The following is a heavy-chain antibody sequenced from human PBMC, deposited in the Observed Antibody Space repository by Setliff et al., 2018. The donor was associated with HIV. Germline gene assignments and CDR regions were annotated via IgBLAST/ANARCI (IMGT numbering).Heavy chain of an antibody. D-gene: IGHD6-13*01. CDR1: GGSITGYY. J-gene: IGHJ4*02. CDR3: ARIDGEAADTNY. CDR2: IYYSGNT. Sequence: SETLSLTCTVSGGSITGYYWSWIRQPPGKGLEWIGWIYYSGNTRYNPSLKSRVTISLDTSKNRFSLQLTSVTAADTAVYYCARIDGEAADTNYWGQGTLVTVSS. V-gene: IGHV4-59*01.